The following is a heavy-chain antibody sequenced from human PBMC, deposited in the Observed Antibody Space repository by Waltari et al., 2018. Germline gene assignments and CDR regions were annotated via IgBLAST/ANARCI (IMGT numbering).Heavy chain of an antibody. CDR1: GFTFSSYG. V-gene: IGHV3-30*18. J-gene: IGHJ4*02. Sequence: QVQLVESGGGVVQPGRSLRLSCAASGFTFSSYGMHWVRQAPGKGLEWVAVIWYDGSNKYYADSVKGRFTISRDNSKNTLYLQMNSLRAEDTAMYYCAKGGPGPDFDYWGQGTLVTVSS. CDR2: IWYDGSNK. CDR3: AKGGPGPDFDY.